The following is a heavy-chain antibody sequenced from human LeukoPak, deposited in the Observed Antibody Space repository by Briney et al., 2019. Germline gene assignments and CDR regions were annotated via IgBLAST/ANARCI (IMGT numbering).Heavy chain of an antibody. CDR3: ARSTLGDPAPSYDYVWGSSLRYFDY. J-gene: IGHJ4*02. CDR2: ISSNGGST. Sequence: GGSLRLSCAASGFTFSSYAMHWVRQAPGKGLEYVSAISSNGGSTYYANSVKGRFTISRDNSKNTLYLQMGSLRAEDVAVYYCARSTLGDPAPSYDYVWGSSLRYFDYWGQGTLVTVSS. V-gene: IGHV3-64*01. CDR1: GFTFSSYA. D-gene: IGHD3-16*01.